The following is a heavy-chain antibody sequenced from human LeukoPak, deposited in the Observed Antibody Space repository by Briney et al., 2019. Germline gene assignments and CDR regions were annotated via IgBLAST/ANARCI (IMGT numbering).Heavy chain of an antibody. J-gene: IGHJ6*03. V-gene: IGHV3-74*01. Sequence: GGPLRLSCAPSVFTLYNYWMHWVPEGPGRARAWVSYNSPDGSSTYYADSVKGRFTMSRDISKNTLYLQVNSLRAEDAALYYWARVYYGSGSLHYYYYCMDVWSTGTTVTISS. D-gene: IGHD3-10*01. CDR1: VFTLYNYW. CDR3: ARVYYGSGSLHYYYYCMDV. CDR2: NSPDGSST.